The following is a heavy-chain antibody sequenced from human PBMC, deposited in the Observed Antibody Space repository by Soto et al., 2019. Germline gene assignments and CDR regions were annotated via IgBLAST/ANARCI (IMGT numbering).Heavy chain of an antibody. Sequence: GESLKISCKGSGYSFTSYWISWVRQMPGKGPEWMGRIDPSDSYTNYSPSFQGHVTISADKSISTAYLQWSSLKASDTAMYYCASSDSDSSGYANWFDPWGQGTLVTVSS. D-gene: IGHD3-22*01. J-gene: IGHJ5*02. CDR1: GYSFTSYW. CDR3: ASSDSDSSGYANWFDP. CDR2: IDPSDSYT. V-gene: IGHV5-10-1*01.